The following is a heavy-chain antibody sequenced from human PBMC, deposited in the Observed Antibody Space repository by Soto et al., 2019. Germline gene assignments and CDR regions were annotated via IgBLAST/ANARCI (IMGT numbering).Heavy chain of an antibody. V-gene: IGHV4-30-4*08. Sequence: PSETLSLTCTVSGGSISYEYYHWTWIRQSPGKGLEWIGYIHYSGSILYNPSFKSRVTISVDTSKNQFSLQLSSVTAADTAVYFCAREDDGGDRDYYGLDVWGQRTTVTVSS. D-gene: IGHD2-21*02. CDR3: AREDDGGDRDYYGLDV. CDR2: IHYSGSI. CDR1: GGSISYEYYH. J-gene: IGHJ6*02.